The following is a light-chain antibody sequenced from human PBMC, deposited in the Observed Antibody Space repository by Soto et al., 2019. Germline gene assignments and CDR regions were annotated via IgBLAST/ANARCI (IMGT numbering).Light chain of an antibody. CDR2: GAS. Sequence: EIVLTQSPGTLSLSPGERATLSCRASQSVSSDSLAWYQQKPGQAPRLLIYGASSRATGIPDRFSGSGSGTDFTLSISRLEPEDFSVYYCQQRYNWPITFGQGTRLEIK. J-gene: IGKJ5*01. CDR1: QSVSSDS. V-gene: IGKV3D-20*02. CDR3: QQRYNWPIT.